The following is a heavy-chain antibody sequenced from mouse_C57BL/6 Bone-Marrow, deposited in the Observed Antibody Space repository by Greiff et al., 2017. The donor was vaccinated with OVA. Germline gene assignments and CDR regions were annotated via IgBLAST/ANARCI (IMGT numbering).Heavy chain of an antibody. CDR1: GYSFTDYN. Sequence: VQLKQSGPELVKPGASVKISCKASGYSFTDYNMNWVKQSNGKSLEWIGVINPNYGTTSYNQKFKGKATLTVDQSSSTAYMQLNSLTSEDSAVYYCARGGAWRPYYYAMDYWGQGTSVTVSS. V-gene: IGHV1-39*01. CDR3: ARGGAWRPYYYAMDY. CDR2: INPNYGTT. J-gene: IGHJ4*01.